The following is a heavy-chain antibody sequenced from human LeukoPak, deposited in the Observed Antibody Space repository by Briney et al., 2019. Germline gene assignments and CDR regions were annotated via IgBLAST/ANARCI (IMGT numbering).Heavy chain of an antibody. CDR1: GFTFSSYW. CDR3: ATPAAYDYSNRRTFDY. CDR2: IKQDGNEK. V-gene: IGHV3-7*01. J-gene: IGHJ4*02. Sequence: GGSLRLSCAASGFTFSSYWMSWVRQAPGKGLEWVANIKQDGNEKYYVDSVKGRSTISRDNAKNSLYLQMNSLRAEDTAVYYCATPAAYDYSNRRTFDYWGQGTLVTVSS. D-gene: IGHD4-11*01.